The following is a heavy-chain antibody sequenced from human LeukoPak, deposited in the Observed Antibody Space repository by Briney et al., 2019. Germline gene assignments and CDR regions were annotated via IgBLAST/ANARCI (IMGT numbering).Heavy chain of an antibody. D-gene: IGHD6-6*01. J-gene: IGHJ4*02. CDR2: ISGSGGNT. CDR1: GFTFSTYS. CDR3: GRSVAAPADY. Sequence: GGSLRLSCAASGFTFSTYSMSWVRQAPGKGLEWVSSISGSGGNTYYADSVKGRFTISRDSSKNTLYLQMNSLRAEDTAVYYCGRSVAAPADYWGQGTLVIVSS. V-gene: IGHV3-23*01.